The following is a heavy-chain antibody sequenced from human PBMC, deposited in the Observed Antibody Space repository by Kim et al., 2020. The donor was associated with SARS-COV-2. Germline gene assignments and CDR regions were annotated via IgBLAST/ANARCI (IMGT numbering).Heavy chain of an antibody. J-gene: IGHJ2*01. Sequence: GGSLRLSCAASGFTFSSYAMHWVRQAPGKGLEWVAVISYDGSNKYYADSVKGRFTISRDNSKNTLYLQMNSLRAEDTAVYYCAKDHNGGRYFDVWGRG. CDR1: GFTFSSYA. CDR2: ISYDGSNK. V-gene: IGHV3-30*18. CDR3: AKDHNGGRYFDV. D-gene: IGHD2-8*01.